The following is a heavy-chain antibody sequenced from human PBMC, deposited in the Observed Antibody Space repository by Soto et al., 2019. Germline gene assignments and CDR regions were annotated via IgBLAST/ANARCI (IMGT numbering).Heavy chain of an antibody. Sequence: SVKVSCKASGGTFSSYAISWVRQAPGQGLEWMGGIIPIFGTANYAQKFQGRVTITADESTSTAYMELSSLRSEDTAVYYCARETTVTPRGAFDIWGQGTMLTVSS. D-gene: IGHD4-17*01. V-gene: IGHV1-69*13. CDR3: ARETTVTPRGAFDI. CDR2: IIPIFGTA. CDR1: GGTFSSYA. J-gene: IGHJ3*02.